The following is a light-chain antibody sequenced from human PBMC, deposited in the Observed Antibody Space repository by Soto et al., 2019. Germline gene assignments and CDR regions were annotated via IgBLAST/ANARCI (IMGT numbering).Light chain of an antibody. Sequence: DIQMTQSPSTLSASVGDRVTITCRASQSISNWLAWYQQKPGKAPKLLIYDASSLESGVPSRFSGSGSGTEFTLTIRSLQPDDFATYYCQQYNSYSTFGQGTKLEIK. CDR3: QQYNSYST. CDR2: DAS. J-gene: IGKJ2*01. V-gene: IGKV1-5*01. CDR1: QSISNW.